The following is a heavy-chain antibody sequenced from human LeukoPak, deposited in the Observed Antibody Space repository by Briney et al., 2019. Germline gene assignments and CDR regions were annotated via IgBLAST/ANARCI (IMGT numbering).Heavy chain of an antibody. CDR2: ISGGGGHT. D-gene: IGHD6-19*01. Sequence: GSLRLSCAASRFTFSSYAVSWVRQAPGKGLEWVSGISGGGGHTYYADSVKGRFTISRDNSQNTVYLQMNSLRAEDTAVYYCAREPGDSSGWSEWGQGTLVTVSS. V-gene: IGHV3-23*01. J-gene: IGHJ4*02. CDR3: AREPGDSSGWSE. CDR1: RFTFSSYA.